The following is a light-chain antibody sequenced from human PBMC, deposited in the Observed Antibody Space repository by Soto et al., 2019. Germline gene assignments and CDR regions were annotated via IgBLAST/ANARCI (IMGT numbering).Light chain of an antibody. V-gene: IGLV2-11*01. J-gene: IGLJ2*01. CDR2: DVI. CDR3: CSYAGSYNVV. CDR1: RSDVGGYDY. Sequence: QPVLTQPRSVSGSPGQSVTISCTGTRSDVGGYDYVSWYQQYPGKAPKLMIYDVIKRPSGVPDRFSGSKSGNTASLTISGLQAEDEADYYCCSYAGSYNVVFGGGTKVTVL.